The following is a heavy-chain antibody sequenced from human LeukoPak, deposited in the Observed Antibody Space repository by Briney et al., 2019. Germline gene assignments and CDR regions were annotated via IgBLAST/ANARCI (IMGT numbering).Heavy chain of an antibody. V-gene: IGHV3-48*03. CDR1: GFTFSSYE. J-gene: IGHJ6*03. CDR2: ISSSGSTI. CDR3: ARRGGYGVYYFYMDG. D-gene: IGHD4-17*01. Sequence: PGGSLRLSCAASGFTFSSYEMNWVCQAPGQGLGWISYISSSGSTIYYADSVKGRFTISRDNAKNSLYLQMNSLRAEDTAVYYCARRGGYGVYYFYMDGWNKGTTVTVSS.